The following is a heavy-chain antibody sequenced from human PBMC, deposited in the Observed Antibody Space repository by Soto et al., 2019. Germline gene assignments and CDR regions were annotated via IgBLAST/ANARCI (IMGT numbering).Heavy chain of an antibody. D-gene: IGHD2-15*01. J-gene: IGHJ6*02. CDR2: IYYSGST. CDR3: AREVCGGSCYSGIYGMDV. V-gene: IGHV4-31*03. Sequence: QVQLQESGPGLVKPSQTLSLTCTVSGGSISSGGYYWSWIRQHPGKGLEWIGYIYYSGSTYYNPPLKRRVTISVDTSKNQFSLKLSSVTAADTAVYYCAREVCGGSCYSGIYGMDVWGQGTTVTVSS. CDR1: GGSISSGGYY.